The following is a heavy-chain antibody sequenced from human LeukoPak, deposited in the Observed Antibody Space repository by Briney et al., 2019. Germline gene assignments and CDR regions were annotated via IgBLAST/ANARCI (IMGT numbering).Heavy chain of an antibody. D-gene: IGHD2-2*01. CDR3: ARALVVPAAIWFDP. J-gene: IGHJ5*02. CDR1: GYTFTSYY. CDR2: INPSGGST. V-gene: IGHV1-46*01. Sequence: ASVKVSCKASGYTFTSYYMHWVRQAPGQGLEWMGIINPSGGSTSYAQKFQGRVTITADESTSTAYMELSSLRSEDTAVYYCARALVVPAAIWFDPWGQGTLVTVSS.